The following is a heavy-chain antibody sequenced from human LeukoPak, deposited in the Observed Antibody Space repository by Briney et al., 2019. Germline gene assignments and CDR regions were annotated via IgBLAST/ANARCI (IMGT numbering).Heavy chain of an antibody. J-gene: IGHJ4*02. D-gene: IGHD6-19*01. Sequence: ASVKVSCKASGYTFSDYYIHWVRQAPGQGLEWMGWINPNSGGTNYAQKFQGRVTMTRDTSISTAYMELSRLRSDDTAVYYCARDLLSSVIDDWGQGTLVTVSS. CDR1: GYTFSDYY. CDR3: ARDLLSSVIDD. CDR2: INPNSGGT. V-gene: IGHV1-2*02.